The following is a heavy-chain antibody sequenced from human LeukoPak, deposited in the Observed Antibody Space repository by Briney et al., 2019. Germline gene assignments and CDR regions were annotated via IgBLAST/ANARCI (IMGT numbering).Heavy chain of an antibody. CDR2: INHSGST. J-gene: IGHJ6*03. CDR3: ARRSYYDFWSGYRPAYYMDV. D-gene: IGHD3-3*01. Sequence: SETLSLTCAVYGGSFSGYYWSWIRQPPGKGLEWIGEINHSGSTNYNPSLKSRVTISVDTSKNQFSLKLSSVTAADTAVYYCARRSYYDFWSGYRPAYYMDVRGKGTTVTVSS. CDR1: GGSFSGYY. V-gene: IGHV4-34*01.